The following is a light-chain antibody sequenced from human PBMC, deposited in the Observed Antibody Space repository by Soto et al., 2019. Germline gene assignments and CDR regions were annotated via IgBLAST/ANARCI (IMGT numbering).Light chain of an antibody. CDR1: QSLAYRDGNTY. Sequence: DVVMTQSPLSLPVTLGQPASISCRSSQSLAYRDGNTYLNWFQQRPGQSPRRLIYKVSNRDSGVPDRFSGSGSGTDFTLKISRVEAEDVGVYYCMQGTHWPLTFGGGTKVDIK. CDR2: KVS. CDR3: MQGTHWPLT. J-gene: IGKJ4*01. V-gene: IGKV2-30*01.